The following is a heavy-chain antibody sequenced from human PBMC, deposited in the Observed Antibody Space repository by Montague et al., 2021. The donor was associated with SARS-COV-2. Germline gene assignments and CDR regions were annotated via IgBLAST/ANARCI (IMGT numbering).Heavy chain of an antibody. CDR3: ARGGSVIMVRGLIADSFDI. Sequence: SLRLSFSASGFTFSSYEMNWVRQAPGKGLEWVSYISSSGSAKYYADSVKGRFTISRDNAKNSLYLQMNSLRAEDTAVYYCARGGSVIMVRGLIADSFDIWGQGTMVTVSS. V-gene: IGHV3-48*03. CDR1: GFTFSSYE. J-gene: IGHJ3*02. D-gene: IGHD3-10*01. CDR2: ISSSGSAK.